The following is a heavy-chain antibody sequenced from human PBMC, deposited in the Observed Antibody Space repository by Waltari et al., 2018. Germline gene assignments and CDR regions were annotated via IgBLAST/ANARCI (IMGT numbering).Heavy chain of an antibody. V-gene: IGHV3-7*01. CDR3: SKNLDV. J-gene: IGHJ6*02. CDR1: GFTFSNSW. Sequence: EVQMVESGGGLVQPGGSLRLSCAASGFTFSNSWMDWVRQAPGKGLEVIANIKPDGSEKNYVDSVKGRFTISRDNTKNSLYLQMNSLRAEDTAVYYCSKNLDVWGPGTSVTVSS. CDR2: IKPDGSEK.